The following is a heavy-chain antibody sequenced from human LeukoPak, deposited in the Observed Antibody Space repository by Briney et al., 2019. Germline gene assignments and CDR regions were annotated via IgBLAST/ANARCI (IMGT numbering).Heavy chain of an antibody. J-gene: IGHJ6*02. CDR1: GFTFSSYG. CDR3: ARDGCSSTSCAPGGDGMDV. CDR2: IWYDGSNK. Sequence: GGSLRLSCAASGFTFSSYGRHWVRQAPGKGLEWVAVIWYDGSNKYYADSVKGRFTISRDNSKNTLYLQMNSLRAEDTAVYYCARDGCSSTSCAPGGDGMDVWGQGTTVTVSS. D-gene: IGHD2-2*01. V-gene: IGHV3-33*01.